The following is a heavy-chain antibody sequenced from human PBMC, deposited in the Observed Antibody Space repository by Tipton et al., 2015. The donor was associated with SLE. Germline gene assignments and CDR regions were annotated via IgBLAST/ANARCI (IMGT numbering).Heavy chain of an antibody. Sequence: SLRLSCAASGFTFSSYAMSWVRQAPGKGLEWVSAISGSGGSTYYADPVKGRFTISRDNSKNTLYLQMNSLRAEDTAVYYCAKVGYSGSYPAGYWGQGTLVTVSS. D-gene: IGHD1-26*01. V-gene: IGHV3-23*01. CDR3: AKVGYSGSYPAGY. J-gene: IGHJ4*02. CDR2: ISGSGGST. CDR1: GFTFSSYA.